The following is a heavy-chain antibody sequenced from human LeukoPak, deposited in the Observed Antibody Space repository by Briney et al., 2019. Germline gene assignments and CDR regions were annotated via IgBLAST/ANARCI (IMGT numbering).Heavy chain of an antibody. CDR2: ISYDGSNK. V-gene: IGHV3-30*03. D-gene: IGHD2-15*01. J-gene: IGHJ5*02. CDR1: GFTFRSYG. Sequence: GGSLRLSCAASGFTFRSYGMHWVRKAPGKGLEWVAVISYDGSNKYYADSVKGRFTISRDNSKNTLYLQMNSLRAEDTAVYYCAGQAALNWFDPWGQGTLVTVSS. CDR3: AGQAALNWFDP.